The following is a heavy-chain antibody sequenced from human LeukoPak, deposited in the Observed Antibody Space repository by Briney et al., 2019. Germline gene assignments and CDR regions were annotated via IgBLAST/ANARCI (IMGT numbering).Heavy chain of an antibody. V-gene: IGHV3-7*03. CDR3: ARGTAAARLIFDY. CDR2: IKQDGSEK. CDR1: GFTFDDYG. D-gene: IGHD6-13*01. J-gene: IGHJ4*02. Sequence: GGSLRLSCAASGFTFDDYGMSWVRQAPGKGLEWVANIKQDGSEKNYVDSVKGRFTISRDNAKNSLYLQMNSLRAEDTAVYYCARGTAAARLIFDYWGQGTLVTVSS.